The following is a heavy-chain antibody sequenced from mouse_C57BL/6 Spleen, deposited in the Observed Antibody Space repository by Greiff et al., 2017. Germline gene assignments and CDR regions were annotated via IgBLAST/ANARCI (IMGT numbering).Heavy chain of an antibody. V-gene: IGHV1-63*01. CDR1: GYTFTNYW. CDR2: IYPGGGYT. Sequence: VQLQQSGAELVRPGTSVKMSCKASGYTFTNYWIGWAKQRPGHGLEWIGDIYPGGGYTNYNEKFKGKGTLTADKSSSTAYMQFSSLTSEDSAIYYCARGGYYGSSLYWYFDVWGTGTTVTVSS. D-gene: IGHD1-1*01. CDR3: ARGGYYGSSLYWYFDV. J-gene: IGHJ1*03.